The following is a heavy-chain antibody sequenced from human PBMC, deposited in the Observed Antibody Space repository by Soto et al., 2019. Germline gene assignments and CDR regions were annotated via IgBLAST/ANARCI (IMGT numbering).Heavy chain of an antibody. V-gene: IGHV4-59*01. CDR2: VYYSGST. D-gene: IGHD3-9*01. Sequence: SETLSLTCTVSGGSISNYYWTWVRQPPGKGLEWIGYVYYSGSTNYNPSLESRVSISIDASKNQFSLKMKSVTAADTAVYYCVRDYLLTGFDPWGQGALVTVS. J-gene: IGHJ5*02. CDR1: GGSISNYY. CDR3: VRDYLLTGFDP.